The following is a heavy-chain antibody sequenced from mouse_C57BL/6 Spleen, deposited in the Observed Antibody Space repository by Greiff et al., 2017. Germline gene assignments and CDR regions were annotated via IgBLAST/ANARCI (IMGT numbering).Heavy chain of an antibody. V-gene: IGHV1-55*01. J-gene: IGHJ2*01. CDR2: IYPGSGST. D-gene: IGHD3-2*02. Sequence: QVQLQQPGAELVKPGASVKMSCKASGYTFTSYWITWVKQRPGQGLEWIGDIYPGSGSTNYNEKFKSKATLTVDISSSTAYMQLSSLTSEDSAVYYCASEDSSGPFDYWGQGTTLTVSS. CDR3: ASEDSSGPFDY. CDR1: GYTFTSYW.